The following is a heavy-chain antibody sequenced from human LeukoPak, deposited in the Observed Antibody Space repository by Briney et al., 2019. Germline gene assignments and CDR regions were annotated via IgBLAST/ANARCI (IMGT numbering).Heavy chain of an antibody. CDR2: IYYTGTT. D-gene: IGHD4-17*01. CDR3: AREDPQTTVPEGMDV. V-gene: IGHV4-59*01. Sequence: SETLSLTCSVSGGSISTYYWSWIRQPPGKGLEWIGDIYYTGTTNYNPSLRSRLTISVDTSRNQFSLRLSSVTAADTAVYYCAREDPQTTVPEGMDVWGHGTTVIVSS. J-gene: IGHJ6*02. CDR1: GGSISTYY.